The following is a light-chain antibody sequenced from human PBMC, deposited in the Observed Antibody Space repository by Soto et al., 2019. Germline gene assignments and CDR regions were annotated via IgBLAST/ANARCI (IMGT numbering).Light chain of an antibody. CDR3: QQYNNWPLT. CDR2: GVS. Sequence: EIFMTQAPSTLSVSPGESARLSCIASHRVSSYLAWYQQKPGQAPRLLIYGVSTRANGVPARFSGSGSGTVFTLTISSLQSEDFAVYYCQQYNNWPLTFGGGTKVDI. J-gene: IGKJ4*01. V-gene: IGKV3-15*01. CDR1: HRVSSY.